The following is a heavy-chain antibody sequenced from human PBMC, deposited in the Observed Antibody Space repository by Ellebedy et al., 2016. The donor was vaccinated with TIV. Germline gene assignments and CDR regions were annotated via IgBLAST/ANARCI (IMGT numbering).Heavy chain of an antibody. CDR1: GYLFANYW. CDR3: ARHGSSGGYQIDF. D-gene: IGHD2-15*01. V-gene: IGHV5-51*01. Sequence: GESLKISCQASGYLFANYWISWVRQRPGKGLEWMAIIYPGDSDTRYSPSFQGQVTISADKSISTAYLQWSSLQASDTAIYYCARHGSSGGYQIDFWGQGTLVTVSS. J-gene: IGHJ4*02. CDR2: IYPGDSDT.